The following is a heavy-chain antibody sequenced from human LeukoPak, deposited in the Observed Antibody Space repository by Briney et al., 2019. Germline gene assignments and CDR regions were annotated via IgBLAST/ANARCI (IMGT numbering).Heavy chain of an antibody. J-gene: IGHJ6*03. CDR1: GYSITSGYF. Sequence: SETLSLTCTVSGYSITSGYFWGWIRLPPGKGLEWIGSLYHSGTTYYNPSLKSRVTISVDSSKNQFSLKLSSVTAADTAVYYCARADPYYYYMDVWGKGTTVTISS. CDR3: ARADPYYYYMDV. V-gene: IGHV4-38-2*02. CDR2: LYHSGTT.